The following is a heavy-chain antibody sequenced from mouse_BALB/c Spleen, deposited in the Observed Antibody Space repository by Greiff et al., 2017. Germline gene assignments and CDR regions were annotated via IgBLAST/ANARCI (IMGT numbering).Heavy chain of an antibody. Sequence: EVMLVESGGGLVQPGGSRKLSCAASGFTFSSFGMHWVRQAPEKGLEWVAYISSGSSTIYYADTVKGRFTISRDNPKNTLFLQMTSLRSEDTAMYYCARVGGNHPYWGQGTLVTVSA. CDR1: GFTFSSFG. D-gene: IGHD1-1*02. CDR2: ISSGSSTI. V-gene: IGHV5-17*02. CDR3: ARVGGNHPY. J-gene: IGHJ3*01.